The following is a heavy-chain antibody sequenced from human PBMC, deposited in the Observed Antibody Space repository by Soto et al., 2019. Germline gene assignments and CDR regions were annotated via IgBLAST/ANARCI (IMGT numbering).Heavy chain of an antibody. CDR2: FHSSGST. Sequence: SETLSLTCTVSGDSITIGGYSWNWIRQPPGKGLEWIGWFHSSGSTYYSPSLTGRVTISTDRSKNQFSLKLTSVTAADTAMYYCARGRLPDSSFLGFDPWGQGTLVTVSS. V-gene: IGHV4-30-2*01. CDR1: GDSITIGGYS. CDR3: ARGRLPDSSFLGFDP. J-gene: IGHJ5*02. D-gene: IGHD3-22*01.